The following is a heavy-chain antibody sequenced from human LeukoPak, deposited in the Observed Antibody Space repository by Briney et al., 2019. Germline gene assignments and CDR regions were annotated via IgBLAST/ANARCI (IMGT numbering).Heavy chain of an antibody. V-gene: IGHV3-30*18. D-gene: IGHD4-17*01. J-gene: IGHJ4*02. CDR2: ISYDGSNK. CDR3: AKDYGDYYFDY. Sequence: GGSLRLSCAASGFTFSSYAMSWVRQAPGKGLEWVAVISYDGSNKYYADSVKGRFTISRDNSKNTLYLQMNSLRAEDTAVYYCAKDYGDYYFDYWGQGTLVTVSS. CDR1: GFTFSSYA.